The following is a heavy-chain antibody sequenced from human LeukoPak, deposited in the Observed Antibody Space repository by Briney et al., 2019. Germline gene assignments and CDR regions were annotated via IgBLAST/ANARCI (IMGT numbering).Heavy chain of an antibody. D-gene: IGHD1-26*01. Sequence: GGSLRLSCAASGFTFSDYYMSWIRQASGKGLEWVSYINSNGSTIYYADSVKDRFTISRDNAKNSVYLQMNGLRAEDTAVYYCARETIFYSGSYYDFDYWGQGTLVTVSS. CDR1: GFTFSDYY. J-gene: IGHJ4*02. CDR3: ARETIFYSGSYYDFDY. CDR2: INSNGSTI. V-gene: IGHV3-11*04.